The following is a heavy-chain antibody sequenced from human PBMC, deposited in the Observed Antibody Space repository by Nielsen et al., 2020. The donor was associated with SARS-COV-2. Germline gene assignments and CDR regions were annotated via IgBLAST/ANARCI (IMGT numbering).Heavy chain of an antibody. J-gene: IGHJ4*02. CDR3: ATQADGYKSPYDY. Sequence: GESLKISCAASGFPFSRNWMSWVRQAPGKGLEWVANIEEDGSDKSYADSVRGRFIISRDNARNSLYLQMNSLRVEDTAVYYCATQADGYKSPYDYWGQGTLVTVSS. D-gene: IGHD3-10*01. CDR2: IEEDGSDK. V-gene: IGHV3-7*01. CDR1: GFPFSRNW.